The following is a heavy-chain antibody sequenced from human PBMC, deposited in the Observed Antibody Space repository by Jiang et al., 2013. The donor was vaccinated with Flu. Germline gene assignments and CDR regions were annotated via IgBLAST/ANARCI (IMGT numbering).Heavy chain of an antibody. V-gene: IGHV3-20*04. CDR3: ARVVRRGYSYGPYILWFDP. CDR2: INWNGGST. J-gene: IGHJ5*02. CDR1: GFTFDDYG. D-gene: IGHD5-18*01. Sequence: VQLVESGGGVVRPGGSLRLSCAASGFTFDDYGMSWVRQAPGKGLEWVSGINWNGGSTGYADSVKGRFTISRDNAKNSLYLQMNSLRAEDTALYYCARVVRRGYSYGPYILWFDPWGQGTLVTVSS.